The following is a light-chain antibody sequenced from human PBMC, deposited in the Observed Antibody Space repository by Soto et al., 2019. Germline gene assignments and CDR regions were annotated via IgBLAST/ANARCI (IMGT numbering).Light chain of an antibody. CDR2: GAS. Sequence: EIVLTQSPGTLSLSPGERATLSCRASQSVSSSYLAWYQQKPGQAPRLLIYGASIRATGIPERFSGSGSGTDFTLTISRLEPEDFAVYYCQQYGSSPLTFGRGTKVEIK. V-gene: IGKV3-20*01. CDR1: QSVSSSY. J-gene: IGKJ4*01. CDR3: QQYGSSPLT.